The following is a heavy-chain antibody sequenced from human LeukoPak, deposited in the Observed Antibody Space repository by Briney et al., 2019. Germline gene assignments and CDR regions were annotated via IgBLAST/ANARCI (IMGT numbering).Heavy chain of an antibody. CDR3: AKDRNSSGWYFDY. J-gene: IGHJ4*02. CDR2: IKQDGSET. Sequence: PGGSLRLSCAASGFTLSSYWMSWVRQAPGKGLEWVPSIKQDGSETYYVDSVKGRFTISRENAKNSLYLQMNSLRAEDTAVYYCAKDRNSSGWYFDYWGQGTLVTVSS. CDR1: GFTLSSYW. D-gene: IGHD6-19*01. V-gene: IGHV3-7*03.